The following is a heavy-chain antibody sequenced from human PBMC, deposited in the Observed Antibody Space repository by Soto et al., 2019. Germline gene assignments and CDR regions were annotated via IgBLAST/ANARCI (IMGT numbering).Heavy chain of an antibody. CDR2: INSNSGGT. CDR1: VYTFTGDY. V-gene: IGHV1-2*02. Sequence: ASVKFSFQASVYTFTGDYMHWLRQAPGQGLEWMGWINSNSGGTNYAQNFRGRVTMTRDTSISTAYIELSRLTSDDTAAYYCARDPGHYGMDVWAQGTTVPVYS. J-gene: IGHJ6*02. CDR3: ARDPGHYGMDV.